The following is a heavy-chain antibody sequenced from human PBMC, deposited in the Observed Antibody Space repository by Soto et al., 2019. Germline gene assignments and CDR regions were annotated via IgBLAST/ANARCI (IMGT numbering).Heavy chain of an antibody. Sequence: SETLSLTCTVSGGSISSGGYYWSWIRQHPGKGLEWIGYIYYSGSTYYNPSLKSRVTISVDTSKNQFSLKLSSVTAADTAVYYCARASRIAAAGTRAFDIWGQGTMVTVSS. J-gene: IGHJ3*02. CDR3: ARASRIAAAGTRAFDI. V-gene: IGHV4-31*03. CDR1: GGSISSGGYY. D-gene: IGHD6-13*01. CDR2: IYYSGST.